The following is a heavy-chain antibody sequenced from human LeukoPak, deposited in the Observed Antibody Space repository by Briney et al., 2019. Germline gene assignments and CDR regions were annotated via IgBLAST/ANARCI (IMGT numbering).Heavy chain of an antibody. CDR3: ARDWVAAAANDAFAI. CDR2: ISSSSSYI. CDR1: GFTFSSYS. Sequence: GGSLRLSCAASGFTFSSYSMNWVRQAPVKGLEWVSSISSSSSYIYYADSVKGRFTISRDNAKNSLYLQMNSLRAEDTAVYYCARDWVAAAANDAFAIWGQGTMVTVSS. V-gene: IGHV3-21*01. J-gene: IGHJ3*02. D-gene: IGHD6-13*01.